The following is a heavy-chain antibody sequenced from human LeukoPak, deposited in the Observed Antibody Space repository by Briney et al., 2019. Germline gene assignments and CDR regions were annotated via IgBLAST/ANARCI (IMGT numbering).Heavy chain of an antibody. CDR2: IGTAGDT. Sequence: GGSLRLSCATSGFTFSNHAMHWVRQASGKGLEWVSAIGTAGDTFYPGSVKGRFTISRENAKNSLSLQMSSLRAEDTAVYYCATDRGWRTSGYYLYYFEYWGQGTLVTFSS. D-gene: IGHD3-3*01. CDR1: GFTFSNHA. V-gene: IGHV3-13*01. J-gene: IGHJ4*02. CDR3: ATDRGWRTSGYYLYYFEY.